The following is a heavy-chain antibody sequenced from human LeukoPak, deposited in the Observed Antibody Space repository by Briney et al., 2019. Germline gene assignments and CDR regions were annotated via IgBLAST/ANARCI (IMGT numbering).Heavy chain of an antibody. Sequence: GASVKVSCKASGYTFTSYGISWVRQAPGQGLEWMGWISAYNGNTNYAQELQGRVTMTTDTSTSTAYMELRSLRSDDTAVYYCARVRRGWCSGGSCYIDYWGQGTLVTVSS. CDR1: GYTFTSYG. V-gene: IGHV1-18*01. D-gene: IGHD2-15*01. J-gene: IGHJ4*02. CDR2: ISAYNGNT. CDR3: ARVRRGWCSGGSCYIDY.